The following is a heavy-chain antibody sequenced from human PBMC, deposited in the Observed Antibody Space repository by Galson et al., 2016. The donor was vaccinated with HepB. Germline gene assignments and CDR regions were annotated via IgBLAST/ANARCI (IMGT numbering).Heavy chain of an antibody. D-gene: IGHD5/OR15-5a*01. Sequence: SLRLSCAASGLTFSNHAMSWVRQAPGKGLEWVSVITGSGVTYYADSVKGRFTISRDNSKNTLFLQMNSLRAEDTAIYYCAKDRVYAAVNWFDPWGQGTLVTVSS. CDR1: GLTFSNHA. V-gene: IGHV3-23*01. CDR3: AKDRVYAAVNWFDP. CDR2: ITGSGVT. J-gene: IGHJ5*02.